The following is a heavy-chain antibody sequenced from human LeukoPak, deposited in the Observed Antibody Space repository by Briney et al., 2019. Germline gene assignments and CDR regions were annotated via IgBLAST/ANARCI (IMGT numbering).Heavy chain of an antibody. V-gene: IGHV4-30-4*08. D-gene: IGHD3-22*01. J-gene: IGHJ5*02. CDR1: GGSISSGDYY. CDR2: IYYSGST. CDR3: AREPYDSSGYVNWFDP. Sequence: SQTLSLTCTVSGGSISSGDYYWSWIRQPPGKGLVWIGCIYYSGSTYYNPSLKSRVTISVDTSKNQFSLKLSSVTAADTAVYYCAREPYDSSGYVNWFDPWGQGTLVTVSS.